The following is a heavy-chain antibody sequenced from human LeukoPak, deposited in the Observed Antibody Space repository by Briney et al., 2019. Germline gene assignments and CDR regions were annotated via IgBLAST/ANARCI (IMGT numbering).Heavy chain of an antibody. J-gene: IGHJ4*02. CDR2: ISSSSSYI. CDR1: GFTFSSYS. D-gene: IGHD3-10*01. V-gene: IGHV3-21*01. Sequence: GGSLRLSCAVSGFTFSSYSMNWVRQAPGKGLEWVSSISSSSSYIYYADSVKGRFTISRDNAKNSLYLQMNSLRAEDTAVYYCARDRTAPYYYGSGSYYISGYWGQGTLVTVSS. CDR3: ARDRTAPYYYGSGSYYISGY.